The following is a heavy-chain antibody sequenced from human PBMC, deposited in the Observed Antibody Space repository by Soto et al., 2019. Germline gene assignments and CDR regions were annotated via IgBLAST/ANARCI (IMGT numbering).Heavy chain of an antibody. V-gene: IGHV3-23*01. J-gene: IGHJ6*02. CDR3: AKGYCSGGSCYPLLYYYYYGMDV. CDR1: GFTFSSYA. D-gene: IGHD2-15*01. Sequence: VQLLESGGGLVQPGGSLRLSCAASGFTFSSYAMSWVRQAPGKGLEWVSAISGSGGSTYYADSVKGRFTISRDNSKNTLYLQMNSLRAEDTAVYYCAKGYCSGGSCYPLLYYYYYGMDVWGQGTTVTVSS. CDR2: ISGSGGST.